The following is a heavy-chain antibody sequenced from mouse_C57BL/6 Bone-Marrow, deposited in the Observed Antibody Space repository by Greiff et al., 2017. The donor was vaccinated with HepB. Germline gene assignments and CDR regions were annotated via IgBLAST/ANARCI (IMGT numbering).Heavy chain of an antibody. J-gene: IGHJ2*01. V-gene: IGHV1-69*01. Sequence: QVQLQQPGAELVMPGASVKLSCKASGYTFTSYWMHWVKQRPGQGLEWIGEIDPSDSYTNYNQKFKGKSTLTVDKSSSTAFMQLSSLTSEDSAVYYCAFITTGFFDYWGQGTTLTVSS. CDR1: GYTFTSYW. CDR2: IDPSDSYT. CDR3: AFITTGFFDY. D-gene: IGHD1-1*01.